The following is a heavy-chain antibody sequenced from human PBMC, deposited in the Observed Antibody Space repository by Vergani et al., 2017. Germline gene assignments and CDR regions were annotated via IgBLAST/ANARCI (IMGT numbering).Heavy chain of an antibody. D-gene: IGHD3-10*01. V-gene: IGHV3-23*01. J-gene: IGHJ4*02. CDR3: AKDGSGSYPTFDY. CDR1: GFTFSSYA. CDR2: ISGSGGST. Sequence: EVQLLESGGGLVQPGGSLRLSCAASGFTFSSYAMSWVRQAPGKGLEWVSAISGSGGSTYYADSVKGQFTISRDNSKNTLYLQMNSLRAEDTAGYYCAKDGSGSYPTFDYWGQGTLVTVSS.